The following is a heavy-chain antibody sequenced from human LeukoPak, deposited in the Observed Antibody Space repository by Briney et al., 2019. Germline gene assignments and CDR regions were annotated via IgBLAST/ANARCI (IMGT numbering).Heavy chain of an antibody. CDR2: IYPGDSDT. V-gene: IGHV5-51*01. CDR1: GYSFTSYW. CDR3: ARSRSPGSSGYYDY. J-gene: IGHJ4*02. D-gene: IGHD6-19*01. Sequence: GESLKISCKGSGYSFTSYWIGWMLQLPGKGLEWMGIIYPGDSDTRYSPSFQGQVTISADKSISTAYLQWSSLKASGTAMYYCARSRSPGSSGYYDYWGQGTLVTVSS.